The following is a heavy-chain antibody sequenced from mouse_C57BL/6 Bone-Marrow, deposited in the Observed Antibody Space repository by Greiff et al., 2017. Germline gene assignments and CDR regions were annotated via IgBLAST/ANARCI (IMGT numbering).Heavy chain of an antibody. CDR1: GFTFSSYA. CDR2: ISDGGSYT. V-gene: IGHV5-4*01. D-gene: IGHD3-1*01. Sequence: EVQVVESGGGLVKPGGSLKLSCAASGFTFSSYAMSWVRQTPEKRLEWVATISDGGSYTYYPDNVKGRFTISRDNAKNNLYLQMSHLKSEDTAMYYCARYRAGPFAYWGQGTLVTVSA. J-gene: IGHJ3*01. CDR3: ARYRAGPFAY.